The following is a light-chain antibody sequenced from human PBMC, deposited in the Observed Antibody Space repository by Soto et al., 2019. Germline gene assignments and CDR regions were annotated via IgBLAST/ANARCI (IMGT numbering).Light chain of an antibody. V-gene: IGKV3-15*01. CDR2: SAS. CDR1: QSVSSN. CDR3: QQYNKWPPIT. Sequence: EIVMTQSPAALSVSPGERATLYCRASQSVSSNLAWYQQKPGQAPRLLIYSASYRASDIPARFSGSGSGTEFTLTISSLQSEDFAVYYCQQYNKWPPITFGQGTRLEI. J-gene: IGKJ5*01.